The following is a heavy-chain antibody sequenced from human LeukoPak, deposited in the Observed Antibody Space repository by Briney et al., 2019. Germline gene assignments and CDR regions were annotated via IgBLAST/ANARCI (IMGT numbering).Heavy chain of an antibody. J-gene: IGHJ4*02. D-gene: IGHD3-16*02. Sequence: PSETLSLTCTVSGYSISSGYYWGWIRQPPGTGLEWIGTIYHSGSTYYIPSLKSRVTISVDTSKNQFSLFLSSVTAADTAVYYCALRLGELSSFDYWGQGTLVTVSS. CDR3: ALRLGELSSFDY. V-gene: IGHV4-38-2*02. CDR2: IYHSGST. CDR1: GYSISSGYY.